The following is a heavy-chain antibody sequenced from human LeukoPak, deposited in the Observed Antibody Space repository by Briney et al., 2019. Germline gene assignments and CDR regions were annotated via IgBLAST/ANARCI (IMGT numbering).Heavy chain of an antibody. CDR3: AREGRRWPRLNQEADY. CDR2: ISAYNSNT. D-gene: IGHD1-26*01. Sequence: ASVKVSCKASGYTFTSYGISWVRQAPGQGLEWMGWISAYNSNTNYAQKLQGRVTMTTDTFTSTAYMELRSLRSDDTAVYYCAREGRRWPRLNQEADYWGQGTLVTVSS. CDR1: GYTFTSYG. J-gene: IGHJ4*02. V-gene: IGHV1-18*01.